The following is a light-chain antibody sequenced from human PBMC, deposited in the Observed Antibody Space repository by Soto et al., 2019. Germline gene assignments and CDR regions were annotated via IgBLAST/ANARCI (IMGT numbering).Light chain of an antibody. CDR1: QSVSSY. CDR3: QQRSNWPLT. Sequence: EIVLTQSPATLSLSPRERATLSCRASQSVSSYLAWYQQKPGQAPRLPIYDASNRATGIPARFSGSESGTDFTLTISSLEPEDFAVYYCQQRSNWPLTFGGGTKVDIK. J-gene: IGKJ4*01. CDR2: DAS. V-gene: IGKV3-11*01.